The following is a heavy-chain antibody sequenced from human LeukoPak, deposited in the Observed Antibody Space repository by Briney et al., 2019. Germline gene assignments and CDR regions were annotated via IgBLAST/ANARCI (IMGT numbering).Heavy chain of an antibody. J-gene: IGHJ6*02. D-gene: IGHD3-22*01. Sequence: SETLSLTCAVYGGSFSGYYWSWIRQPPGKGLEWIGEINHSGSTNYNPSLKSRVTISVDTSKNQFSLKLSSVTAADTAVYYCARGINLHYYDSSGYYYSSGDYGMDVWGQGTTVTVSS. CDR1: GGSFSGYY. V-gene: IGHV4-34*01. CDR3: ARGINLHYYDSSGYYYSSGDYGMDV. CDR2: INHSGST.